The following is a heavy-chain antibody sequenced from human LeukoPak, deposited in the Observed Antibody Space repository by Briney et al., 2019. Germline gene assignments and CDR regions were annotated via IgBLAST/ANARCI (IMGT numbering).Heavy chain of an antibody. J-gene: IGHJ6*03. CDR3: ARHGHYYGSGITYYYYYYMDV. CDR1: GGSFSAYY. V-gene: IGHV4-34*01. CDR2: INHTGST. Sequence: SETLSLTCAVYGGSFSAYYWSWIRQPPGKGLEWIGEINHTGSTNYNPSLKSRVTISVDTSKNQFSLKLSSVTAADTAVYYCARHGHYYGSGITYYYYYYMDVWGKGTTVTIS. D-gene: IGHD3-10*01.